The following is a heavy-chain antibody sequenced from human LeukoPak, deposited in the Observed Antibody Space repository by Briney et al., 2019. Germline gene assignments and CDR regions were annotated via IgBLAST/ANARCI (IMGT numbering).Heavy chain of an antibody. CDR2: TYYSGST. Sequence: SETLSLTCTVSGGSISGTYYWSWIRQPPGKGLEWIGYTYYSGSTNYNPSLKSRVTISVDTSKNQFSLKLSSVTAADTAVYYCARFYGSGAFDIWGQGTMVTVSS. CDR1: GGSISGTYY. D-gene: IGHD3-10*01. CDR3: ARFYGSGAFDI. V-gene: IGHV4-59*08. J-gene: IGHJ3*02.